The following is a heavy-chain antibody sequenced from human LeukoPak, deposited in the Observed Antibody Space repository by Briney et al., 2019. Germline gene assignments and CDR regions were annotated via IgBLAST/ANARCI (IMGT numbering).Heavy chain of an antibody. D-gene: IGHD5-24*01. V-gene: IGHV1-18*01. CDR2: IRVYNGDT. J-gene: IGHJ4*02. Sequence: ASVKVSCKPSGYTFSSYGTSWVRQAPGQGLEWMGWIRVYNGDTNYAQKFKGRVTMTTDTSTNTAYMELRSLGSDDTAVYYCARGGSRVTTINILDYWGQGALVTVSS. CDR1: GYTFSSYG. CDR3: ARGGSRVTTINILDY.